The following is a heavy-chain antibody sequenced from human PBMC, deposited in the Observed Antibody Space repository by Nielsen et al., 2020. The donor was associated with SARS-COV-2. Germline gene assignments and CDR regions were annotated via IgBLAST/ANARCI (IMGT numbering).Heavy chain of an antibody. CDR3: ARPITNNYYYYYMDV. J-gene: IGHJ6*03. CDR2: VIIVFDTA. CDR1: GGTFGSDA. Sequence: SVKVSCKASGGTFGSDAFSWVRQAPGHGLEWVGGVIIVFDTANYAQKFQDRATITADESTNTVYMELSSLRSEDTAVYYCARPITNNYYYYYMDVWGKGTTVTVSS. V-gene: IGHV1-69*13. D-gene: IGHD1-1*01.